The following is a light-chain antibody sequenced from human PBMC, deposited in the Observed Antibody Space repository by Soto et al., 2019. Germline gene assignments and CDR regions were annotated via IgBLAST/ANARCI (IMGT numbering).Light chain of an antibody. J-gene: IGKJ1*01. CDR2: DAS. Sequence: DIQMTQSPSTLSASVGDRVTITCRASQSITTWLAWYQQKPGKAPKLLIYDASSLESGVPLRFSGSGSGTEFTLTISSLQPDDSATYYCQRYDSHSRTFGQRIKVVI. CDR1: QSITTW. V-gene: IGKV1-5*01. CDR3: QRYDSHSRT.